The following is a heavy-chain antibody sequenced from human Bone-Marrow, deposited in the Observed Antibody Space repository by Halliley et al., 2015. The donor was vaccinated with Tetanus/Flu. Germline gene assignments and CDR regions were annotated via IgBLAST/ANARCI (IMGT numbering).Heavy chain of an antibody. CDR2: TYHDGKT. CDR3: ARDKDYGGRLDH. Sequence: LRLSCTVSGGSISTYYWSWIRRPPGKGLEWIGYTYHDGKTKYNPSLESRVAISIDTSKNQFFLNLKSITAADTAVYYCARDKDYGGRLDHWGRGTLVTVST. CDR1: GGSISTYY. V-gene: IGHV4-59*01. D-gene: IGHD1-26*01. J-gene: IGHJ4*02.